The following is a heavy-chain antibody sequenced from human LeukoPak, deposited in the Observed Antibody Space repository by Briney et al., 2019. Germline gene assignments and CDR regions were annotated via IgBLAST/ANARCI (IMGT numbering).Heavy chain of an antibody. CDR1: GFTFSSYW. CDR3: ATYYDFWSGYYGRFHYFDY. CDR2: IKRDGSEK. Sequence: GGSLRLSCAASGFTFSSYWMSWVRQAPGKRLEWVANIKRDGSEKYYVDSVKGRFTISRDNAKNSLYLQMNSLRAEDTAVYYCATYYDFWSGYYGRFHYFDYWGQGTLVTVSS. V-gene: IGHV3-7*01. J-gene: IGHJ4*02. D-gene: IGHD3-3*01.